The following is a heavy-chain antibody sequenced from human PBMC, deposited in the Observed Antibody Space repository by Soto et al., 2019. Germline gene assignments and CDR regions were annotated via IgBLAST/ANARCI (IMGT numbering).Heavy chain of an antibody. CDR1: GFTFSSYA. Sequence: PGGSLRLSCAASGFTFSSYAMSWVRQAPGKGLEWVSAISGSGGSTYYADSVKGRFTISRDNSKNTLYLQMNSLRAEDTAVYYCAKDRLRGYSYGNFDYWGQGPLVTVPS. D-gene: IGHD5-18*01. V-gene: IGHV3-23*01. CDR3: AKDRLRGYSYGNFDY. CDR2: ISGSGGST. J-gene: IGHJ4*02.